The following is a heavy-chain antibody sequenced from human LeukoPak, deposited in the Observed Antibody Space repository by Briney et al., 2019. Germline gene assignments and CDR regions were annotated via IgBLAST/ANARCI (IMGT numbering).Heavy chain of an antibody. CDR2: FDPEDGET. J-gene: IGHJ4*02. Sequence: ASVKVSCKVSGYTLTELSMHWVRQAPGKGLEWMGGFDPEDGETIYAQKFQGRVTMTEDTSTDTAYMELSSLRSEDTAVYYCATPRREMATITEEIFFDYWGQGTLVTVSS. V-gene: IGHV1-24*01. D-gene: IGHD5-24*01. CDR3: ATPRREMATITEEIFFDY. CDR1: GYTLTELS.